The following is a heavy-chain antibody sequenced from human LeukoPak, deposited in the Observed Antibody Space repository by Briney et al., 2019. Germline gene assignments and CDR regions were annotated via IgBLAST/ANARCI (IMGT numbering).Heavy chain of an antibody. CDR1: GFTFSSYG. D-gene: IGHD6-19*01. Sequence: GRSLRLSCAASGFTFSSYGMHWVRQAPDKGLEWVAVIWYDGSNKYYADSVKGRFTISRDNSKNTLYLQMNSLGAEDTAVYYCARDTEAVAGFYYYGMDVWGQGTTVTVSS. V-gene: IGHV3-33*01. CDR2: IWYDGSNK. CDR3: ARDTEAVAGFYYYGMDV. J-gene: IGHJ6*02.